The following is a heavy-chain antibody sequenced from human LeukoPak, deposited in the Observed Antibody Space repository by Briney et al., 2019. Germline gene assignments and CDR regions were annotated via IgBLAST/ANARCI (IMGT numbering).Heavy chain of an antibody. CDR2: ISSSSSYI. CDR3: ARDLDQFGELFAA. D-gene: IGHD3-10*01. J-gene: IGHJ5*02. V-gene: IGHV3-21*01. Sequence: GGSLRLSCAASGFTFSSYSMNWVRQAPGKGLEWVSSISSSSSYIYYADSVKGRFTISRDNAKNTLYLQMNSLRAEDTAVYYCARDLDQFGELFAAWGQGTLVTVSS. CDR1: GFTFSSYS.